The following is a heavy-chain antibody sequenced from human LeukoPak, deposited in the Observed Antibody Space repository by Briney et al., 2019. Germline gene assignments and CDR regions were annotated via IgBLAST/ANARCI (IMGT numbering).Heavy chain of an antibody. CDR2: IFGNGRTT. CDR1: GFTFSTFA. V-gene: IGHV3-23*01. CDR3: AKDLEAFYYDSSGYYP. J-gene: IGHJ5*02. D-gene: IGHD3-22*01. Sequence: PGGSLRLSCAASGFTFSTFAMSWVRQAPGKGLEWVSAIFGNGRTTYYADSVKGRFTISRDNSKNTLYLQMNSLRAEDTAVYYCAKDLEAFYYDSSGYYPWGQGTLVTVSS.